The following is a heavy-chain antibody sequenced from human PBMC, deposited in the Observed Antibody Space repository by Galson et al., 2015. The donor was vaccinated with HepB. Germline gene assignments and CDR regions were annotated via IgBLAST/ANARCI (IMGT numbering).Heavy chain of an antibody. Sequence: SLRLSCAASGLTFSYYNMDWVRQAPGKGLEWVSYISSSSSTIYYAESVKGRFTISRDNANNSLYLQMNSLRDEDTAVYYCARDNMVAGAVDIWGQGTMVTVSS. CDR3: ARDNMVAGAVDI. V-gene: IGHV3-48*02. CDR2: ISSSSSTI. D-gene: IGHD5-12*01. J-gene: IGHJ3*02. CDR1: GLTFSYYN.